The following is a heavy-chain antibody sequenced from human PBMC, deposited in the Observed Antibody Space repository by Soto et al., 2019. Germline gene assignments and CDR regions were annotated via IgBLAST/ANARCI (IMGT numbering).Heavy chain of an antibody. J-gene: IGHJ6*02. CDR3: ARGGAEMATIRDYYYYGMDV. CDR1: GYTFTSYG. V-gene: IGHV1-69*13. D-gene: IGHD5-12*01. CDR2: IIPIFGTA. Sequence: SVKVSCKASGYTFTSYGISWVRQAPGQGLEWMGGIIPIFGTANYAQKFQGRVTITADESTSTAYMELSSLRSEDTAVYYCARGGAEMATIRDYYYYGMDVWGQGTTVTVSS.